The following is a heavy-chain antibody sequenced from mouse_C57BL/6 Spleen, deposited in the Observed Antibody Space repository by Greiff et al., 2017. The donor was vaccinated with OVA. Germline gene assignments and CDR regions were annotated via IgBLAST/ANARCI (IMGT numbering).Heavy chain of an antibody. CDR1: GYAFSSSW. CDR3: ARGFITGFDY. D-gene: IGHD1-1*01. CDR2: IYPGDGDT. Sequence: VQLQQSGPELVKPGASVKISCKASGYAFSSSWMNWVKQRPGKGLEWIGRIYPGDGDTNYNGKFKGKATLTADKSSSTAYMQLSSLTSEDSAVYFCARGFITGFDYWGQGTTLTVSS. V-gene: IGHV1-82*01. J-gene: IGHJ2*01.